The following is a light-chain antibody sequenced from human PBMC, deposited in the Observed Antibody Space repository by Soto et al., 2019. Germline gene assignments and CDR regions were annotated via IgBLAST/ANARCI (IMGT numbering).Light chain of an antibody. Sequence: EIVMTQSPATLSVSPGQRATLSCRASQSLTNKFAWYQQRPGQAPTLLIYGATTRATGVPARISGSGSGTEFTLTISSLQSEDFAVYYCQQYDFWPRTFGQGPKADIK. CDR3: QQYDFWPRT. CDR2: GAT. J-gene: IGKJ1*01. V-gene: IGKV3-15*01. CDR1: QSLTNK.